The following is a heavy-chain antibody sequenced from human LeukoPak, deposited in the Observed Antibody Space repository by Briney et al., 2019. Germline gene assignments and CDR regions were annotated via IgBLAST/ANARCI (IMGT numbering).Heavy chain of an antibody. CDR1: GGSVSSYY. Sequence: SETLSLTCTVSGGSVSSYYWSWIRQPAGKGLEWIGRIYTSGSTNYNPSLKSRVTMSVDTSKNQFSLKLSSVTAADTAVYYCARVGGSFQTQGLFDYWGQGTLVTVSS. D-gene: IGHD1-26*01. V-gene: IGHV4-4*07. CDR3: ARVGGSFQTQGLFDY. CDR2: IYTSGST. J-gene: IGHJ4*02.